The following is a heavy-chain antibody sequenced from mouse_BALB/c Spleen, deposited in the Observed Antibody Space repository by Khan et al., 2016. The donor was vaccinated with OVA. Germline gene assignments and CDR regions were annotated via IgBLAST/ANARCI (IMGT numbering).Heavy chain of an antibody. J-gene: IGHJ3*01. CDR2: IIYTGYT. CDR1: GDSITSGY. CDR3: ARSTYRYACVY. V-gene: IGHV3-8*02. Sequence: EVQLQESGPSLVKPSQTLSLTCSVTGDSITSGYWNWIRKFPGNKLEYMGYIIYTGYTYYNPSLQSRISIPRHTSKNQYYLQLNSVPDEDTATYYCARSTYRYACVYWGQGTLVTVSA. D-gene: IGHD2-12*01.